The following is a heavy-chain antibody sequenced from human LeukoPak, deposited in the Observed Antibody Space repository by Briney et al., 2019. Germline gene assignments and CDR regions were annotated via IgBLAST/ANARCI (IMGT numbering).Heavy chain of an antibody. V-gene: IGHV4-61*02. Sequence: PSQTLSLTCTVSGGSISSGSYYWSWIRQPAGKGLEWIGRIYTSGSTNYNPSLKSRVTISVDTSKNQFSLKLGSVTAADTAVYYCARDRRYYDSSGFDYWGQGTLVTVSS. D-gene: IGHD3-22*01. J-gene: IGHJ4*02. CDR2: IYTSGST. CDR3: ARDRRYYDSSGFDY. CDR1: GGSISSGSYY.